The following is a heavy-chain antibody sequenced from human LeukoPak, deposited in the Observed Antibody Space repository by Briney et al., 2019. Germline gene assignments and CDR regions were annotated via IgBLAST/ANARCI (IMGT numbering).Heavy chain of an antibody. CDR3: ARDNRELSWFDP. CDR2: ISAYNGNT. D-gene: IGHD1-26*01. Sequence: ASVKVSCKASGYTFTSYGISWVRQAPGQGLEWMGWISAYNGNTNYAQKLQGRVTMTTDTSTSTAYMELRSLRSDDTAAYYCARDNRELSWFDPWGQGTLVTVSS. V-gene: IGHV1-18*01. J-gene: IGHJ5*02. CDR1: GYTFTSYG.